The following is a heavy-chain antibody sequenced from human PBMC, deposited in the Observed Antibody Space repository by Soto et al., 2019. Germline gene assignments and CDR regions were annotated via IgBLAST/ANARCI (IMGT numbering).Heavy chain of an antibody. J-gene: IGHJ6*02. CDR3: ARGVTVETYCYYYTGDV. Sequence: QAQLVQSGAEVKKPGASVKISCKASGYTFTSHYIHWVRQAPGQGLEWMGIINPSGGSTSYAQKFTGRVTMTRDTSGGTVYMELSSLRYEDTAVYYCARGVTVETYCYYYTGDVWGQGTTVTVSS. V-gene: IGHV1-46*01. D-gene: IGHD2-21*02. CDR2: INPSGGST. CDR1: GYTFTSHY.